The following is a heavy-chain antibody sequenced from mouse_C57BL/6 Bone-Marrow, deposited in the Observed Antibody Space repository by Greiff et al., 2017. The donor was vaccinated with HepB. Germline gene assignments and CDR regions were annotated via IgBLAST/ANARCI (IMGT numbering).Heavy chain of an antibody. D-gene: IGHD2-3*01. CDR2: IRSKSSNYAT. V-gene: IGHV10-3*01. CDR3: VREEFYDGSYYAMDY. J-gene: IGHJ4*01. CDR1: GFTFNTYA. Sequence: EVQLVESGGGLVQPKGSLKLSCAASGFTFNTYAMHWVRQAPGKGLEWVARIRSKSSNYATYYADSVKDRFTISRDDSQSMLYLQMNNLKTEDTAMYYCVREEFYDGSYYAMDYWGQGTSVTVSS.